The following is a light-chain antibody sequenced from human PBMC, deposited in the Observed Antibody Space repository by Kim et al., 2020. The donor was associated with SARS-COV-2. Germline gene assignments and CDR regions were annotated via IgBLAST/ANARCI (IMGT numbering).Light chain of an antibody. V-gene: IGLV2-14*03. Sequence: QCITISCTGTSRDVGSYNYVSWYQQHPGKAPKLMIYAVSYRPSGVSNRFSGSKSGNTASLTISGLQAEDEADYYCSSYTRSTTNYVFGTGTKVTVL. J-gene: IGLJ1*01. CDR1: SRDVGSYNY. CDR2: AVS. CDR3: SSYTRSTTNYV.